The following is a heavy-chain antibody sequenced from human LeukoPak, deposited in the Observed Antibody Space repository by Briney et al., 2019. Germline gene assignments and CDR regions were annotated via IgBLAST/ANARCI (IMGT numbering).Heavy chain of an antibody. Sequence: SETLSLTCTVSGGSISSYYRSWIRQPPGKGLEWIGYIYYSGSTNYNPSLKSRVTISVDTSKNQFSLKLSSVTAADTAVYYCARDVYYYDSSGYYYGGDAFDIWGQGTVVTVSS. CDR1: GGSISSYY. CDR2: IYYSGST. D-gene: IGHD3-22*01. CDR3: ARDVYYYDSSGYYYGGDAFDI. V-gene: IGHV4-59*01. J-gene: IGHJ3*02.